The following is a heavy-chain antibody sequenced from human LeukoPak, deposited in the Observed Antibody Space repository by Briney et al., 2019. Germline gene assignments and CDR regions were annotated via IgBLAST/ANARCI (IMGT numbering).Heavy chain of an antibody. Sequence: GASVKVSCKASGYTFTNYGITWVRQAPGQGLEWMGWISAYNGDTNYAQNLQGRVTMTTDTSTNTAYMELRSLRSGDTAVYYCARGPYCSGGTCYSQFLDHWGQGTLVTVSS. J-gene: IGHJ4*02. V-gene: IGHV1-18*01. CDR2: ISAYNGDT. CDR1: GYTFTNYG. CDR3: ARGPYCSGGTCYSQFLDH. D-gene: IGHD2-15*01.